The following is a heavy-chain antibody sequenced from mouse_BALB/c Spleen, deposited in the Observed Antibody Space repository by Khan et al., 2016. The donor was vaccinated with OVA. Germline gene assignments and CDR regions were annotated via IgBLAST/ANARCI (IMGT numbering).Heavy chain of an antibody. J-gene: IGHJ4*01. Sequence: VQLKESGPGLVAPSQSLSITCTVSGFSLTSYGVHWVRQPPGKGLEWLGIIWAGGSTNYNSALMSRLSISKDNSKSQVFLKMNSLQTVDTAIYYCARDDGGGNDAMDSWGQGTSVTVSS. CDR2: IWAGGST. CDR1: GFSLTSYG. V-gene: IGHV2-9*02. CDR3: ARDDGGGNDAMDS. D-gene: IGHD2-1*01.